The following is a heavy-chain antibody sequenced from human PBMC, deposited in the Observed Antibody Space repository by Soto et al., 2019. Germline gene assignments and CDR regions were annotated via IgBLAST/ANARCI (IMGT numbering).Heavy chain of an antibody. V-gene: IGHV4-4*02. J-gene: IGHJ3*01. Sequence: QVQLQESGPGLVKPSGTLSLTCTVSGVSVTSNKWWSWVRQSPGKSLEWIGEVYHSGASYHNSACSGPVTISMDRFKTQISLIMTSVSAADTAVYFCVRDSRYCTDGGCSIMRDAFDVWGQGTLVTVSS. CDR1: GVSVTSNKW. CDR2: VYHSGAS. CDR3: VRDSRYCTDGGCSIMRDAFDV. D-gene: IGHD2-8*01.